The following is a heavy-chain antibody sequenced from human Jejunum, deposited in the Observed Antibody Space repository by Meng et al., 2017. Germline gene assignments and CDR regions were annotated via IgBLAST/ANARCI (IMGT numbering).Heavy chain of an antibody. Sequence: QVQLVQSGAEVKKPGASVKVSCKASGYSFTGYYMHWVRQAPGQGLEWLGRINTYSGDTNYAQKFQGRVTMTRDTSISTAYMELSSLSSDDTALYYCASNTDCTSTSCYAYWGQGTLVTSPQ. CDR3: ASNTDCTSTSCYAY. J-gene: IGHJ4*02. V-gene: IGHV1-2*06. D-gene: IGHD2-2*01. CDR1: GYSFTGYY. CDR2: INTYSGDT.